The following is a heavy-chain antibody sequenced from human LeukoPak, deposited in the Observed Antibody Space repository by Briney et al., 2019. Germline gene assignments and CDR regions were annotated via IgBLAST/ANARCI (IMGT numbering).Heavy chain of an antibody. V-gene: IGHV1-69*05. CDR1: GGTFSSYA. CDR2: VIPIFGEA. CDR3: ARSREILRFVEWNNYYYYYYMDV. Sequence: GSPVKVSCTAFGGTFSSYAISWVRQAPGQGREWMGGVIPIFGEANYEQKFQGRGTLTTDESTSTAYMELSSLRSEDTAVYYCARSREILRFVEWNNYYYYYYMDVWGKGTTVTVSS. D-gene: IGHD3-3*01. J-gene: IGHJ6*03.